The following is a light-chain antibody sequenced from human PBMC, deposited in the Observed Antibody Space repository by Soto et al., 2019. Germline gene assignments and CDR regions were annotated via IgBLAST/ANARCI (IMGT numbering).Light chain of an antibody. J-gene: IGKJ1*01. V-gene: IGKV3-20*01. CDR3: QQYGSSPRT. CDR1: QSVSSSY. CDR2: GAS. Sequence: EIVLTQSPGTLSLSPGERATLSSRASQSVSSSYLAWYQQKPGQAPRLPIYGASSRATGIPDRFSGSGSGTDFALTISRLEPEDFAVYYCQQYGSSPRTFGQGTKVEIK.